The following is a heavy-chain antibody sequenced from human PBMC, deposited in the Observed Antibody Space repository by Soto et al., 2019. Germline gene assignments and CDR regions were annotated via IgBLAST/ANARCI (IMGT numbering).Heavy chain of an antibody. J-gene: IGHJ4*01. CDR3: ARSRSVSGTFLRYYFDY. CDR2: IFSSGSI. D-gene: IGHD1-1*01. CDR1: GGSISSYY. V-gene: IGHV4-59*01. Sequence: SETLSLTCSVSGGSISSYYWSWIRQSPGKGLEWIGYIFSSGSINYNPSLKSRVGISVDTSENQCSLKLSSVTAADTAVYYCARSRSVSGTFLRYYFDYWGHGTLVTVSS.